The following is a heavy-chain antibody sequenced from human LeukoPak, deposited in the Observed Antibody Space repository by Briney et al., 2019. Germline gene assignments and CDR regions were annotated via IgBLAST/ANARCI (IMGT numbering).Heavy chain of an antibody. V-gene: IGHV3-74*01. CDR1: GFSFSGHW. Sequence: GGSLRLSCTASGFSFSGHWMHWARQLPGKGLVWVSRISPTGSTTSYADSVKGRFTVSRDNAKNTLYLQVNNLRAEDTAVYYCARSGGLQKFDYWGQGTLVTVSS. D-gene: IGHD4-11*01. CDR3: ARSGGLQKFDY. J-gene: IGHJ4*02. CDR2: ISPTGSTT.